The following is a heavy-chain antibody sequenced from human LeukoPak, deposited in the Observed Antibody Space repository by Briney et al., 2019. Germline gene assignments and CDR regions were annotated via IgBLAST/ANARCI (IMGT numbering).Heavy chain of an antibody. CDR1: GFTFSSYG. J-gene: IGHJ4*02. CDR2: IWYDGGNK. Sequence: PGRSLRLSCAASGFTFSSYGMHWVRQAPGKGLEWVAVIWYDGGNKSYADSVKGRFTISRDNSKNTLYLQMNSLRAEDSAVYYCARARVRGVSFFAYWGQGTLVTVSS. D-gene: IGHD2-21*01. V-gene: IGHV3-33*01. CDR3: ARARVRGVSFFAY.